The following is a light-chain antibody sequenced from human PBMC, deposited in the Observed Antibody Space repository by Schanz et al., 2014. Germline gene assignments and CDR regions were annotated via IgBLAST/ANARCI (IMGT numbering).Light chain of an antibody. V-gene: IGKV1-5*03. CDR2: QAS. Sequence: GDRVTITCRASQSISAWLAWYQQKPGMAPKLLIYQASSLQSGVPSRFSGSGSGRDFTLTISSLQAEDVAVYYCQQYYTTPITFGQGTRLEIK. CDR3: QQYYTTPIT. J-gene: IGKJ5*01. CDR1: QSISAW.